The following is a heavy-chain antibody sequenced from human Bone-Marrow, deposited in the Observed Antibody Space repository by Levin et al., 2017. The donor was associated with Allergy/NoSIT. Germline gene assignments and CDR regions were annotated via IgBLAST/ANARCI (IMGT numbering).Heavy chain of an antibody. J-gene: IGHJ4*02. V-gene: IGHV3-9*01. CDR3: AKAKANSGFVVGFDS. CDR2: ISWSSSVI. CDR1: GFVFDDYA. Sequence: GGSLRLSCTASGFVFDDYAMHWVRLSPGKGLEWVSGISWSSSVIAYAASVKGRFTISRDNVKKSVYLQMNNLKTEDTALYYCAKAKANSGFVVGFDSWGQGTRVIVSP. D-gene: IGHD1-26*01.